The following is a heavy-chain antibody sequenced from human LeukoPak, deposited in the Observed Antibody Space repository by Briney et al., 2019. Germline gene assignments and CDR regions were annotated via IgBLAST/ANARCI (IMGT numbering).Heavy chain of an antibody. Sequence: SETLSLTCAVSGYSISSGYYWGWIRQPPGKGLEWIGSIYHSGSTYYNPSLKSRVTISVDTSKNQFSLKLSSVTAADTAVYYCARHSVAAPSDYWSQGTLVTVSS. CDR2: IYHSGST. CDR3: ARHSVAAPSDY. J-gene: IGHJ4*02. CDR1: GYSISSGYY. D-gene: IGHD6-19*01. V-gene: IGHV4-38-2*01.